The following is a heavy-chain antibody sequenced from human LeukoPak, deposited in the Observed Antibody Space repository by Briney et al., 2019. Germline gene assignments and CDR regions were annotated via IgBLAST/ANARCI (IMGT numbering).Heavy chain of an antibody. CDR1: GGTFSSDT. V-gene: IGHV1-69*13. CDR3: ARHQEAAAASGYFDY. J-gene: IGHJ4*02. Sequence: SVKVSCKASGGTFSSDTISWVRQAPGQSLEWMGGFIPIFNTTHFAQRFRDRVTITADESTGTAYMELSSLRSDDTATYYCARHQEAAAASGYFDYWGQGTLVTVSS. CDR2: FIPIFNTT. D-gene: IGHD6-13*01.